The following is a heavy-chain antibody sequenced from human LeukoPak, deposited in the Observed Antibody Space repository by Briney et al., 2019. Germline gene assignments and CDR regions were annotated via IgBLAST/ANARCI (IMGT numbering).Heavy chain of an antibody. Sequence: PSETLSLTCTVSGGSISSYYWSWIRQPAGKGLEWIGRIYTSGSTNYNPSLKSRVTISVDESKNQFSLKLSSVTAADTAVYYCARDGAVAGTVDYWGQGTLVTVSS. V-gene: IGHV4-4*07. D-gene: IGHD6-19*01. CDR2: IYTSGST. J-gene: IGHJ4*02. CDR1: GGSISSYY. CDR3: ARDGAVAGTVDY.